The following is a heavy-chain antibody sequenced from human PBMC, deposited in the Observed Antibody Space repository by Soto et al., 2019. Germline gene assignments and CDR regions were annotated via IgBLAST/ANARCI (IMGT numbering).Heavy chain of an antibody. J-gene: IGHJ4*02. CDR1: GGSISSSSSY. CDR2: KSYSGST. CDR3: ARHRVPSVYDPIPGCFDS. Sequence: QLQLQESGPGLVKPSETLSLTCTVSGGSISSSSSYWGWIRQPPGRGLEWIGSKSYSGSTYRNLSLKSRGTLSVDTSRSRFSLKLTSVTAAAPAVYYCARHRVPSVYDPIPGCFDSWGQGILVTASS. D-gene: IGHD5-12*01. V-gene: IGHV4-39*01.